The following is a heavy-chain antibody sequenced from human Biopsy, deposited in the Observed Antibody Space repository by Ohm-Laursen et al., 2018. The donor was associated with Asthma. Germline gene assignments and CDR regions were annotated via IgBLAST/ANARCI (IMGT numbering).Heavy chain of an antibody. D-gene: IGHD1-1*01. V-gene: IGHV3-30*01. CDR1: GFVFKSHA. J-gene: IGHJ3*02. CDR2: ISKDASTQ. CDR3: VRDGTDDAFDI. Sequence: SLRLSCAASGFVFKSHAMHWVRQAPGKGLEWVGVISKDASTQDYADSVKGRFTMARDTSKNTLDLQTNSLREEDTAVYYCVRDGTDDAFDIWGQGTVVSVSS.